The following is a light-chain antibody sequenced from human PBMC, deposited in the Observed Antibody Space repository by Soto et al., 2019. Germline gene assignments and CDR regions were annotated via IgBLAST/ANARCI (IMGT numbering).Light chain of an antibody. CDR2: GAS. CDR3: QRYGSSPGLFT. CDR1: QSVSNNY. V-gene: IGKV3-20*01. J-gene: IGKJ3*01. Sequence: IVLTQSPGSLYLSPGERATLSCRASQSVSNNYLAWYRQKSGQAPKLLIYGASVRATGIPDRFSGSVSGTDFTLTITRLEPEDFAVYYCQRYGSSPGLFTFGPGNRVDIK.